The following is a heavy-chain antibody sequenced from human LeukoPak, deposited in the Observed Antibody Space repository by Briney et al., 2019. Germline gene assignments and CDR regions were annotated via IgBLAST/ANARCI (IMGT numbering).Heavy chain of an antibody. CDR2: IYYSGST. V-gene: IGHV4-59*01. CDR3: ARLGYRYGYLNRFDP. D-gene: IGHD5-18*01. CDR1: DGSLRSYH. Sequence: SATLSLTCTVTDGSLRSYHRSWTRHPPRKGLEWIGYIYYSGSTIYNPSLKSRVTISVDTSKNQFSLKLSSVTAADTAVYYCARLGYRYGYLNRFDPWGQGTLVTVSS. J-gene: IGHJ5*02.